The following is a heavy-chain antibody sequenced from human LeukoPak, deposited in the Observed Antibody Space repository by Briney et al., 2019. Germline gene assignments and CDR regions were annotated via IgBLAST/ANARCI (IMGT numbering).Heavy chain of an antibody. CDR2: INTNTGNP. CDR3: ARDRIYYGSGSYLIGWFDP. J-gene: IGHJ5*02. Sequence: ASVKVSCKTTGYTFTSYAMNWVRETPGQELEWMGWINTNTGNPTYAQGFTGRFVFSLDTSVSTAYLQISSLKAEDTAVYYCARDRIYYGSGSYLIGWFDPWGQGTLVTVSS. V-gene: IGHV7-4-1*02. CDR1: GYTFTSYA. D-gene: IGHD3-10*01.